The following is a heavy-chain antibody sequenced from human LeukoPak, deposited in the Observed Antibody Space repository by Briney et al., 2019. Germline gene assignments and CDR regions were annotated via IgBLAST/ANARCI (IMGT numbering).Heavy chain of an antibody. J-gene: IGHJ6*02. CDR2: INHSGST. D-gene: IGHD3-22*01. V-gene: IGHV4-34*01. CDR3: ARHGDRSGYSNTFYYDMDV. Sequence: SETLSLTCAVYGGSFSGYYWSWIRQPPGKGLEWIGEINHSGSTNYNPSLKSRVTISVDTSKNQFSLKLSSVTAADTAVYYCARHGDRSGYSNTFYYDMDVWGQGTTVTVSS. CDR1: GGSFSGYY.